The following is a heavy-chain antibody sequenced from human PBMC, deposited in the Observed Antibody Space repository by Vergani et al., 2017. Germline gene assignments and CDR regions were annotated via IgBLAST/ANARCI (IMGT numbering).Heavy chain of an antibody. V-gene: IGHV4-59*01. CDR2: IYYSGST. CDR3: ARNPDCGGDCDSDAGDI. J-gene: IGHJ3*02. Sequence: QVQLQESGPGLVKPSETLSLTCTVSGGSISSYYWSWIRQPPGKGLEWIGYIYYSGSTNYNPSLKSRVTISVDTSKNQFSLKLSSVTAADTAVYYCARNPDCGGDCDSDAGDIWGQGTMVTVSS. D-gene: IGHD2-21*02. CDR1: GGSISSYY.